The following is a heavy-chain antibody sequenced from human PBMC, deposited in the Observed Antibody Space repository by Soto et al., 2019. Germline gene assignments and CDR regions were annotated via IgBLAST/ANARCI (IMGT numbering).Heavy chain of an antibody. V-gene: IGHV1-24*01. CDR2: FDPEDGET. J-gene: IGHJ4*02. CDR1: GYTLTELS. Sequence: VSVKVSCKVSGYTLTELSMHWVRQAPGKGLEWMGVFDPEDGETIYAKKFQGRVTMTEDTSTDTAYMERSSLRSEDTAVYYCATAYCSRSSCPIDXWGQGTLVTVSX. CDR3: ATAYCSRSSCPIDX. D-gene: IGHD2-15*01.